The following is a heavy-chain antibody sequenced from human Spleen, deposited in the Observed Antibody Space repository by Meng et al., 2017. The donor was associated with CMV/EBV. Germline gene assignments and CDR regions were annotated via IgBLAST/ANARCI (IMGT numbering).Heavy chain of an antibody. D-gene: IGHD1-26*01. CDR1: GGSVSTYY. Sequence: SETLSLTCTVSGGSVSTYYWSWIRQPPGKGLEWLGYVYYSGTTSYNPSLNSHVTISRDNSKNTLYLQMNSLRGEDTAVYYCARDLNREAFYFYYGMDVWGQGTTVTVSS. CDR3: ARDLNREAFYFYYGMDV. V-gene: IGHV4-59*02. J-gene: IGHJ6*02. CDR2: VYYSGTT.